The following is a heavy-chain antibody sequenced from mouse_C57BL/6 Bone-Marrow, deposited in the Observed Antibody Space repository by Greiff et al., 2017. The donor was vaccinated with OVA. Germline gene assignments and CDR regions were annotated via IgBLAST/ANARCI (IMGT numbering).Heavy chain of an antibody. CDR1: GYTFTSYW. CDR3: ARGWLPFAY. V-gene: IGHV1-59*01. J-gene: IGHJ3*01. Sequence: QVQLKQPGAELVRPGTSVKLSCKASGYTFTSYWMHWVKQRPGQGLEWIGVIDPSDSYTNYNQKFKGKATLTVDTSSSTAYMQLSSLTSEDSAVYYCARGWLPFAYWGQGTLVTVSA. CDR2: IDPSDSYT. D-gene: IGHD2-2*01.